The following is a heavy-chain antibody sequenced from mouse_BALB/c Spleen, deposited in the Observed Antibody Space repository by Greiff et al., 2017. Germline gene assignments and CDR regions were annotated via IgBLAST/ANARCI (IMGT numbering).Heavy chain of an antibody. D-gene: IGHD4-1*02. J-gene: IGHJ2*01. Sequence: VQLQQSGAELVRPGTSVKVSCKASGYAFTNYLIEWVKQRPGQGLEWIGVINPGSGGTNYNGKFKGKATLTADKSSSTAYMQLSSLTSDDSAVYFCARHSTGIGFDYWGQGTTLTVSS. CDR3: ARHSTGIGFDY. CDR1: GYAFTNYL. CDR2: INPGSGGT. V-gene: IGHV1-54*03.